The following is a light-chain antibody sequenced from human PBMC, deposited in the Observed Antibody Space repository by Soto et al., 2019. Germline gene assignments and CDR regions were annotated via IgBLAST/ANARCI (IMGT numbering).Light chain of an antibody. CDR2: DAS. CDR3: QQYGSSSGT. Sequence: EIVLTQSPATLSLSPGERATLSCRASQSVTSYLAWYQQRPGQAPRLLIYDASRRATGIPARFSGSGSGADFTLTISRLEPEDFAVYYCQQYGSSSGTFGQGTKVDIK. V-gene: IGKV3-20*01. CDR1: QSVTSY. J-gene: IGKJ1*01.